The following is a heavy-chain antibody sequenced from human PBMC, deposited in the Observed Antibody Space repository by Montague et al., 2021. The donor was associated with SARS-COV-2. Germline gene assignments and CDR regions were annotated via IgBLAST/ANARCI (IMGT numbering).Heavy chain of an antibody. CDR1: GGSISSGGYY. J-gene: IGHJ4*02. Sequence: TLSLTCTVSGGSISSGGYYWSWIRQHPGKGLEWIGYIYYSGSTYYNPSLKSRVTISVDTSKNQFSLKLSSVTAADTAVYYCARVRGGFLEWLLYFDYWGQGTLSPSPQ. D-gene: IGHD3-3*01. CDR3: ARVRGGFLEWLLYFDY. V-gene: IGHV4-31*03. CDR2: IYYSGST.